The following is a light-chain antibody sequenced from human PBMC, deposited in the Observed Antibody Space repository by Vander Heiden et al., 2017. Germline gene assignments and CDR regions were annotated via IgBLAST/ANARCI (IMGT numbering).Light chain of an antibody. CDR2: DAS. J-gene: IGKJ1*01. CDR1: ESVSSY. V-gene: IGKV3D-20*01. CDR3: QQYGTSPWT. Sequence: ESVLTQSAGILSLSPGERASLSFGASESVSSYLAWYQQKPGLAPRLLIYDASSRATGIPDRFSGTGSGTDFTLTISRLEPEDFAVYYCQQYGTSPWTFGQGTKVEIK.